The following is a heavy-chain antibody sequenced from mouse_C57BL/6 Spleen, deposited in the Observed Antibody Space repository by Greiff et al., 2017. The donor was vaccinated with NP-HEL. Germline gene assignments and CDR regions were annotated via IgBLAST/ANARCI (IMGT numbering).Heavy chain of an antibody. CDR3: ARETATGPWFAY. CDR2: INPNNGGT. CDR1: GYTFTDYN. V-gene: IGHV1-22*01. J-gene: IGHJ3*01. D-gene: IGHD1-1*01. Sequence: EVQLQQSGPELVKPGASVKMSCKASGYTFTDYNMHWVKQSHGKSLEWIGYINPNNGGTSYNQKFKGKATLTVNKSSSTAYMELRSLTSEYSAVYYCARETATGPWFAYWGQGTLVTVSA.